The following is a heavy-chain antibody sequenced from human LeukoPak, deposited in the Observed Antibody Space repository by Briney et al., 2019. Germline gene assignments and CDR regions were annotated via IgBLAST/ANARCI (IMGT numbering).Heavy chain of an antibody. CDR2: ISSSSSYI. Sequence: PGGSLRLSCAASGFTFSSYSMNWVRQAPGKGLEWVSSISSSSSYIYYADSVKGRFTISRDNAKNSLYLQMNSLRAEDTAVYYCARNFHRRLYDSSGYYPYWGQGTLVTVSS. D-gene: IGHD3-22*01. V-gene: IGHV3-21*01. CDR3: ARNFHRRLYDSSGYYPY. CDR1: GFTFSSYS. J-gene: IGHJ4*02.